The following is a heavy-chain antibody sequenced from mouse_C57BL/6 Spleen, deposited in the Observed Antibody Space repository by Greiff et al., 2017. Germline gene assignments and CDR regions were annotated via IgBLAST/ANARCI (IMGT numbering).Heavy chain of an antibody. V-gene: IGHV1-15*01. D-gene: IGHD2-4*01. CDR1: GYTFTDYE. J-gene: IGHJ2*01. Sequence: VQLQQSGAELVRPGASVTLSCKASGYTFTDYEMHWVKQTPVHGLEWIGAIDPETGGTAYNQKFKGKAILTADKSSGTAYMELRSLTSEDSAVYYCTRIYYDYDGGVDYWGQGTTLTVSS. CDR2: IDPETGGT. CDR3: TRIYYDYDGGVDY.